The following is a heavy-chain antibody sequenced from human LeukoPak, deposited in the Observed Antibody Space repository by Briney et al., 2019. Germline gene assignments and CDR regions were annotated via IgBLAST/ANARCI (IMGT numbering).Heavy chain of an antibody. V-gene: IGHV4-59*08. J-gene: IGHJ3*02. CDR3: ARHPARGTNGYAFDI. Sequence: PSETLSLTCTVSGGSISSYYWSWIRQPPGKGLEWIGYIYYSGSTYYNPSLKSRVTISVDTSKNQFSLKLSSVTAADTAVYHRARHPARGTNGYAFDIWGQGTMVTVSS. CDR2: IYYSGST. CDR1: GGSISSYY. D-gene: IGHD1-1*01.